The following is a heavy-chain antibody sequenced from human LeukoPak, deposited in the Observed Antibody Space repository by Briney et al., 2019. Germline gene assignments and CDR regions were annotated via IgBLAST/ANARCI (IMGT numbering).Heavy chain of an antibody. D-gene: IGHD3-9*01. V-gene: IGHV3-21*04. CDR2: ISSSRTYI. Sequence: GGSLRLSCAASGFTFSTYSMHWVRQAPGKGLEWVSSISSSRTYIYYADSVKGRFTISRDNAKNSLYLQMNSLRAEDTALYYCAKATHRLRCFDWQTWFDYWGQGTLVTVSS. CDR1: GFTFSTYS. CDR3: AKATHRLRCFDWQTWFDY. J-gene: IGHJ4*02.